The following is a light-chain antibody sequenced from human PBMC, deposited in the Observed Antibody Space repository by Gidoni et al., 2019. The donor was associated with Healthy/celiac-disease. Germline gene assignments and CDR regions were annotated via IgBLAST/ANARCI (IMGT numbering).Light chain of an antibody. CDR2: AAS. V-gene: IGKV1-39*01. Sequence: DIQMTQSPSSLSASVRDRVTITCRAVQRISSYLNWYQQKPGKAPKLLIYAASSLQSGVPSRYSHSGSWTDFTLTISSLHPEDFAAYYCQPGYSTPITFGQGTRLEIK. J-gene: IGKJ5*01. CDR3: QPGYSTPIT. CDR1: QRISSY.